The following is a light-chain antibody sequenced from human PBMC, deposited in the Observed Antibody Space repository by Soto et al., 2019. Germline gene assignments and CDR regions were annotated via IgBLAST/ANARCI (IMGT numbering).Light chain of an antibody. CDR3: QQYNTYPLT. CDR2: KAS. Sequence: DIQMTQSPSTLSASVGDRVTITCRASQKISTWLAWYQQKPGTAPKLLIYKASSLEGGVPSRFSGSGSGTEFNITISSLQPEDFATYYCQQYNTYPLTFGGGTTVDIK. J-gene: IGKJ4*01. V-gene: IGKV1-5*03. CDR1: QKISTW.